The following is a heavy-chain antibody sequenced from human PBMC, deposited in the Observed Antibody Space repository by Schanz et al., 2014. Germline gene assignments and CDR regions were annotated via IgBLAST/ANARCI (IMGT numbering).Heavy chain of an antibody. D-gene: IGHD3-3*01. CDR1: SGSFSSFY. J-gene: IGHJ5*02. CDR2: IYTSGST. Sequence: QVQLQQWGAGLLKPSETLSLSCAVYSGSFSSFYWGWIRQPAGKGLGWIGRIYTSGSTNYNPSLKSGVTMSLAPSRTQFSLKRRSVTDADTAVYYCARDRGYDFSFDPWGQGTLVTVSS. V-gene: IGHV4-59*10. CDR3: ARDRGYDFSFDP.